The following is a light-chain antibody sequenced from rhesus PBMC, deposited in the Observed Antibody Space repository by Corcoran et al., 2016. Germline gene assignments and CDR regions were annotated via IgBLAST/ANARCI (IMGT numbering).Light chain of an antibody. J-gene: IGKJ1*01. Sequence: DIQMTQSPSSLSASVGDTVTITCRASQSISSWLAWSQQKPGNAPKLLIYKASSLQSGVPSRFSGSGSWTDFTLTISSLQSEDFATYYCQQYSSSPPWTFGQGTKVEIK. V-gene: IGKV1-22*01. CDR2: KAS. CDR1: QSISSW. CDR3: QQYSSSPPWT.